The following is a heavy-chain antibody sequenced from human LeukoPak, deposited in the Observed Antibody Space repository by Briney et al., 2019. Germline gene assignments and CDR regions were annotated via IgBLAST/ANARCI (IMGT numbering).Heavy chain of an antibody. CDR2: ISFDGTSK. J-gene: IGHJ4*02. Sequence: GRSPRLSCAASGFTFSNYAMHWVRQAPGKGLEWVAVISFDGTSKYYANSVQGRFTISRDNSKNTLYLQMNSLRAEDTALYYCARDMYDNGWSSFDYWGQGTLVTVSS. D-gene: IGHD3-10*01. CDR3: ARDMYDNGWSSFDY. V-gene: IGHV3-30-3*01. CDR1: GFTFSNYA.